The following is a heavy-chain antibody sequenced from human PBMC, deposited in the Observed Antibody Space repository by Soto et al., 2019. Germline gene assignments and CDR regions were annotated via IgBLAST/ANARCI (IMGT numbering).Heavy chain of an antibody. J-gene: IGHJ6*01. CDR1: GGSLSIYY. V-gene: IGHV4-4*07. CDR2: IYTSGST. CDR3: ARDLLLRGSGSVGSYHYGMDV. D-gene: IGHD6-19*01. Sequence: AETLSLTCTVSGGSLSIYYWNWLRQPAGKGLEWIGRIYTSGSTNYNPSLKSRVTMSVGTSKNQFSLKLSSVTAADTAVYYCARDLLLRGSGSVGSYHYGMDVWGQGTTVTVSS.